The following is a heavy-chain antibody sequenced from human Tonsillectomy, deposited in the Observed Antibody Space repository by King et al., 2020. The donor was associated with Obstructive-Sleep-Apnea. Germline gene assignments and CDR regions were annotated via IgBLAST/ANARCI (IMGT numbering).Heavy chain of an antibody. J-gene: IGHJ4*02. CDR3: ARDRGYIPDY. CDR2: INSDESST. Sequence: VQLVESGGGLVQPGGSLRLSCAASVFTFSNSWMHWVRQAPGKGLVWVAHINSDESSTNYADSVKGRFTISRDNAKNTVYLQMNSLRAEDTAVYYCARDRGYIPDYWGQGTLVTVSS. CDR1: VFTFSNSW. V-gene: IGHV3-74*01. D-gene: IGHD2-2*02.